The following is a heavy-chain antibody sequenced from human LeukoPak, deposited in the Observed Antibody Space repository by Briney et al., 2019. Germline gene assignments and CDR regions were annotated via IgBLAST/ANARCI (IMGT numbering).Heavy chain of an antibody. D-gene: IGHD3-22*01. CDR3: ARGGHYYDSSIDY. V-gene: IGHV3-30-3*01. J-gene: IGHJ4*02. CDR2: TSYDGGNK. CDR1: GSTFSSYA. Sequence: GRSLRLSCAASGSTFSSYAMHWVRQAPGKGLEWVAITSYDGGNKYYADSVKGRFTISRDNSKNTLHLQMNSLRADDTAVYYCARGGHYYDSSIDYWGQGTLVTVSS.